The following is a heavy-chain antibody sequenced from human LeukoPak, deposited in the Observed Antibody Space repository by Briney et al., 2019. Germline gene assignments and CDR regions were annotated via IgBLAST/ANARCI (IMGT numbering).Heavy chain of an antibody. Sequence: ASVKVSCKASGYTFTGYYMHWVRQAPGQGLEWMGWINPNSGGTNYAQKFQGRVTMTRDTSISTAYMELSRLRSDDTAVYYCARDRVPGGIRFDPWGQGTLVTVSS. CDR1: GYTFTGYY. CDR2: INPNSGGT. D-gene: IGHD2-15*01. J-gene: IGHJ5*02. V-gene: IGHV1-2*02. CDR3: ARDRVPGGIRFDP.